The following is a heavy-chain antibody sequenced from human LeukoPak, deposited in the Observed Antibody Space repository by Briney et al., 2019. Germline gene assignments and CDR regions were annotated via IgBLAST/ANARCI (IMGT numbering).Heavy chain of an antibody. Sequence: SETLSLTCTVSGGSISSYYWSWIRQPPGKGLEWIGYIYTSGSTNYNPSLKSRVTISVDTSKNQFSLKLSSVTAADTAAYYCARSSRYYDSSGYYYSLPFDCWGQGTLVTVSS. V-gene: IGHV4-4*09. CDR3: ARSSRYYDSSGYYYSLPFDC. CDR2: IYTSGST. CDR1: GGSISSYY. J-gene: IGHJ4*02. D-gene: IGHD3-22*01.